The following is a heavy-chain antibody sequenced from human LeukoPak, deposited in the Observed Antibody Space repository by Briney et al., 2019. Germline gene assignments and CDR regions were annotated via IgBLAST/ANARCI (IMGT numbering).Heavy chain of an antibody. D-gene: IGHD6-19*01. J-gene: IGHJ5*02. V-gene: IGHV4-34*01. Sequence: SETLSLTCAVYGASFSGYYWSWIRHPPGKGLEWIGEINHTGSTNYNPSLKSRVTISVDTSKNQFSLKLTSVTAADTALYYCARAYHSSGGLGWFDPWGQGTLVTVSS. CDR1: GASFSGYY. CDR2: INHTGST. CDR3: ARAYHSSGGLGWFDP.